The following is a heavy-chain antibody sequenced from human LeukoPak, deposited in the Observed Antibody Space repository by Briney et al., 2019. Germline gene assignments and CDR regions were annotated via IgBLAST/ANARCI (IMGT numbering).Heavy chain of an antibody. CDR3: ARGAGPRGVAATLNWFDP. CDR1: GYTFTSYD. J-gene: IGHJ5*02. CDR2: MNPNSGNT. Sequence: ASVKVSCKASGYTFTSYDINWVRQATGRGLEWMGWMNPNSGNTGYAQKFQGRVTMTRNTSISTAYTELSSLRSEDTAVYYCARGAGPRGVAATLNWFDPWGQGTLVTVSS. V-gene: IGHV1-8*01. D-gene: IGHD2-15*01.